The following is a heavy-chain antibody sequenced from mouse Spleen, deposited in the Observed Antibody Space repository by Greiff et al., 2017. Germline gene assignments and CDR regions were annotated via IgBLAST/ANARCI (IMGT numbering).Heavy chain of an antibody. Sequence: VQLQQSGAELVKPGASVKLSCKASGYTFTSYWMHWVKQRPGQGLEWIGEINPSNGRTNYNEKFKSKATLTVDKSSSTAYMQLSSLTSEDSAVYYCAKGGYEDYFDYWGQGTTLTVSA. V-gene: IGHV1S81*02. CDR2: INPSNGRT. J-gene: IGHJ2*01. CDR3: AKGGYEDYFDY. CDR1: GYTFTSYW. D-gene: IGHD3-2*02.